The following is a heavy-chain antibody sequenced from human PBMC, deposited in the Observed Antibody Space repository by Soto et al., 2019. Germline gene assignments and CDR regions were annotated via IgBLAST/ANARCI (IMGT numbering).Heavy chain of an antibody. Sequence: SETLSLTCTVSCGSVSSGSYYWSWIRQPPGKGLEWIGYIYYSGSTNYNPSLKSRVTISVDTSKNQFSLKLSSVTAADTAVYYCARDLVVRGNPGYYYGMDVWGQGTTVTVSS. V-gene: IGHV4-61*01. CDR3: ARDLVVRGNPGYYYGMDV. D-gene: IGHD3-10*01. J-gene: IGHJ6*02. CDR2: IYYSGST. CDR1: CGSVSSGSYY.